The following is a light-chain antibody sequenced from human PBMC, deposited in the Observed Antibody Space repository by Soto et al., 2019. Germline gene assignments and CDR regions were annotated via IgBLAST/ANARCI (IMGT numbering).Light chain of an antibody. CDR1: QSVLYSPNNKNY. V-gene: IGKV4-1*01. CDR3: QQFHVVPCT. Sequence: DIVMTQSPDSLAVSLGERATINCKSSQSVLYSPNNKNYLAWYQQKPGQPPKLLIYWASTRESGVPDRFSGSGSGTDFTLTISSLQAEDVAVYYCQQFHVVPCTFGQGTKLEIK. J-gene: IGKJ2*02. CDR2: WAS.